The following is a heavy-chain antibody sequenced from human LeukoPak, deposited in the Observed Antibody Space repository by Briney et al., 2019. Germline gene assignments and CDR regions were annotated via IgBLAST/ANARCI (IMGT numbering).Heavy chain of an antibody. CDR1: GGSISSFF. J-gene: IGHJ4*02. Sequence: SETLSLTCTVSGGSISSFFWSWIRQPPGKGLEWIGSMHYSGDTKNNPSLKKRVSLSIDTPKQQFALRLSSVPAADTAVYYCARDLELERNRWNYFESWGQGTLVTVSS. D-gene: IGHD1-1*01. V-gene: IGHV4-59*01. CDR2: MHYSGDT. CDR3: ARDLELERNRWNYFES.